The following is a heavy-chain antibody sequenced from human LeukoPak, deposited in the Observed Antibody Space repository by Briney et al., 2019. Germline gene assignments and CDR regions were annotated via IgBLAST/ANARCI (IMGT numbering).Heavy chain of an antibody. CDR3: ARDGEEWELPTFDY. D-gene: IGHD1-26*01. V-gene: IGHV1-2*06. CDR2: INPNSGGT. Sequence: ASVKVSCMASGYTFTGYYMHWVRQAPGQGLEWMGRINPNSGGTNYAQKFQGRVTMTRDTSISTAYMELSRLRSDDTAVYYCARDGEEWELPTFDYWGQGTLVTVSS. CDR1: GYTFTGYY. J-gene: IGHJ4*02.